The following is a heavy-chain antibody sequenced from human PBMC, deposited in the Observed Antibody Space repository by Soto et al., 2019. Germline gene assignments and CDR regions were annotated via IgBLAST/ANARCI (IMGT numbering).Heavy chain of an antibody. V-gene: IGHV1-3*01. CDR2: ISAGNGQT. CDR3: ARGSSSWENYYFYGLDV. D-gene: IGHD6-13*01. Sequence: VASVKVSCKASGYSFTNHGIHWVRQAPGQRPEWMGWISAGNGQTKYSQRFQGRVTITRDTSASTAHMDLSSLTSEDTGVYYCARGSSSWENYYFYGLDVWGQGTTVTVSS. CDR1: GYSFTNHG. J-gene: IGHJ6*02.